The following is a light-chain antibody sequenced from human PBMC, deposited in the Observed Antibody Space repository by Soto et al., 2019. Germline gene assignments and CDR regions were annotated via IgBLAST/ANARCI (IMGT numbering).Light chain of an antibody. CDR3: QQAYRIPPIT. CDR1: QSISNH. J-gene: IGKJ5*01. CDR2: AAS. V-gene: IGKV1-39*01. Sequence: LSASVEARVIIAPRASQSISNHLNWYQQKPGRAPNLLIYAASTLQSVVPSRFIGSGSGGEFSLTISSLLPEDSATYYCQQAYRIPPITFGQGTRLEIK.